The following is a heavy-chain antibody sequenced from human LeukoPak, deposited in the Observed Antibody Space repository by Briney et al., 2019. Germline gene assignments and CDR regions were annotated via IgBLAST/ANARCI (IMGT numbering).Heavy chain of an antibody. CDR1: GFTFSTYW. Sequence: GGSLRLSCAASGFTFSTYWVTWVRQAPGKGPEWVANIKGDGSATYYVDSVKGRFTISRDNAKKSLYLQMNSLRAEDTAVYYCARDSPGYLAYDSWGQGTLVTVSS. V-gene: IGHV3-7*04. J-gene: IGHJ4*02. D-gene: IGHD1-1*01. CDR3: ARDSPGYLAYDS. CDR2: IKGDGSAT.